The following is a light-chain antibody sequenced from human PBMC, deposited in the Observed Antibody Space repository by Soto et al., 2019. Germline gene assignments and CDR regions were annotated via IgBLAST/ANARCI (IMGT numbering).Light chain of an antibody. J-gene: IGLJ2*01. CDR1: STDVGGYNS. CDR3: SSYTTGSTVV. V-gene: IGLV2-14*01. Sequence: QSALTQPASVSGSPGQWITISCTGTSTDVGGYNSVSWYQQHPGKAPKLMIYDVSNRPSGVSNRFSGSKSGNTASLTISGRQAEDEGDYYCSSYTTGSTVVFVGGTKLT. CDR2: DVS.